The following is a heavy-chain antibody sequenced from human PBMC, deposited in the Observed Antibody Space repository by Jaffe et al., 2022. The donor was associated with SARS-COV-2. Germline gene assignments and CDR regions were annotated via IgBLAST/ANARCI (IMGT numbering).Heavy chain of an antibody. CDR1: GFTFSSYG. D-gene: IGHD2-21*01. CDR3: AKDFGERSGAFDI. J-gene: IGHJ3*02. Sequence: QVQLVESGGGVVQPGRSLRLSCAASGFTFSSYGMHWVRQAPGKGLEWVAVISYDGSNKYYADSVKGRFTISRDNSKNTLYLQMNSLRAEDTAVYYCAKDFGERSGAFDIWGQGTMVTVSS. CDR2: ISYDGSNK. V-gene: IGHV3-30*18.